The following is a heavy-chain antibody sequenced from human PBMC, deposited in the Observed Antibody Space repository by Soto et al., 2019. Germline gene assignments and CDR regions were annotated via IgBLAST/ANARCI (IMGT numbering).Heavy chain of an antibody. J-gene: IGHJ5*02. V-gene: IGHV3-30-3*01. Sequence: PGGSLRLSCAASGFTFSSYAMHWVRQAPGKGLEWVAVISYDGSNKYYADSVKGRFTISRDNSKNTLYLQMNSLRAEDTAVYYCARVGVVVVAATWFDPWGQGTLVTVS. CDR3: ARVGVVVVAATWFDP. CDR2: ISYDGSNK. CDR1: GFTFSSYA. D-gene: IGHD2-15*01.